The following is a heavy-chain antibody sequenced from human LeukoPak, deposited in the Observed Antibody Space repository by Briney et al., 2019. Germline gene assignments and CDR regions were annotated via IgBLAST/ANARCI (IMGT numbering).Heavy chain of an antibody. D-gene: IGHD3-10*01. CDR2: INHSGST. V-gene: IGHV4-34*01. CDR3: ARWHPPMVRGVIGRTGHYYCYMDV. Sequence: SETLSLTCAVYGGSFSGYYWSWIRQPPGKGLEWIGEINHSGSTNYNPSLKSRVTISVDTSKNQFSLKLSSVTAADTAVYYCARWHPPMVRGVIGRTGHYYCYMDVWGKGTTVTISS. CDR1: GGSFSGYY. J-gene: IGHJ6*03.